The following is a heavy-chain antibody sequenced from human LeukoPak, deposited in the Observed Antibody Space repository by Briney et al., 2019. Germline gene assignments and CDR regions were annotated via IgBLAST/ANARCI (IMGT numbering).Heavy chain of an antibody. D-gene: IGHD3-22*01. V-gene: IGHV4-34*01. CDR3: ARFSLGYDAFDI. CDR2: INHRGST. CDR1: GGSFSGYY. Sequence: SETLALTCAVYGGSFSGYYWNWIRQPPGKGLEWIGEINHRGSTNNNPSLKSRVTISVDTSKNQFSLKLSSVTAADTAVYCCARFSLGYDAFDIWGQGTMVTVSS. J-gene: IGHJ3*02.